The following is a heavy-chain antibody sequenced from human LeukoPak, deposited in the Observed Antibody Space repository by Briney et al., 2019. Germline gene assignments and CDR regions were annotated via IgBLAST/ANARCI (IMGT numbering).Heavy chain of an antibody. J-gene: IGHJ4*02. CDR1: GYTFTSYG. CDR3: ARDYQDGSGSYFPADC. D-gene: IGHD3-10*01. Sequence: ASVKVSCKASGYTFTSYGISWVRQAPGQGLEWMGWISAYNGNTNYAQKLQGRVTMTTDTSTSTAYMELRSLRYDDTAVYYCARDYQDGSGSYFPADCWGQGTLVTVSS. CDR2: ISAYNGNT. V-gene: IGHV1-18*01.